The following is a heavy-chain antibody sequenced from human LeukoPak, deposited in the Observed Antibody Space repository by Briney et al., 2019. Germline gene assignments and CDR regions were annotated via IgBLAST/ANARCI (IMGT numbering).Heavy chain of an antibody. D-gene: IGHD3-22*01. Sequence: GGSLRLSCAASGFTFSSFAMSWVRQAPGKGLEWVSGISGSGGSTYYSDSVKGRFSISRDNSKNTLYLQMNSLRAEDTAVYYCAKGATMIVVVIMDWGQGTLVTVSS. V-gene: IGHV3-23*01. CDR3: AKGATMIVVVIMD. CDR2: ISGSGGST. J-gene: IGHJ4*02. CDR1: GFTFSSFA.